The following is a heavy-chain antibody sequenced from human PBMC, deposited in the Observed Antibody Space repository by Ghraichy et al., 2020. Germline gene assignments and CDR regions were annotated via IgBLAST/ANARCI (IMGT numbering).Heavy chain of an antibody. D-gene: IGHD5-24*01. Sequence: GESLNISCAASGFTFATYAMSWVRQAPGKGLEWVSSISVTSGSTHYGDSVKGRFTISRDNSKNTLYLQMNSLRAEDTALYYCAKTRDGYNSPFDWCGQGTLVTVSS. V-gene: IGHV3-23*01. CDR1: GFTFATYA. CDR3: AKTRDGYNSPFDW. J-gene: IGHJ4*02. CDR2: ISVTSGST.